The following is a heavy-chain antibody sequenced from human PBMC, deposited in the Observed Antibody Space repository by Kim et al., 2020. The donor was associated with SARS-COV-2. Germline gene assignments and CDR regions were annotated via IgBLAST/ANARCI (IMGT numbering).Heavy chain of an antibody. Sequence: VESLKISCKGSGYSFTSYWISWVRQMPGKGLEWMGRIDPSDSYTNYSPSFQGHVTISADKSISTAYLQWSSLKASDTAMYYCALFSGSGYYEDAFDIWGQGTMVTVSS. V-gene: IGHV5-10-1*01. D-gene: IGHD3-22*01. CDR1: GYSFTSYW. CDR3: ALFSGSGYYEDAFDI. CDR2: IDPSDSYT. J-gene: IGHJ3*02.